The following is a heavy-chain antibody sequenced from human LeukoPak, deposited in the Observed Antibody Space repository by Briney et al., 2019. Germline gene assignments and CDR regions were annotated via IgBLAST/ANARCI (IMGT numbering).Heavy chain of an antibody. V-gene: IGHV3-30-3*01. CDR3: ARDWTFTRFSGSHPCAFDV. CDR1: GFTFSSYA. Sequence: GGSLRLSCAASGFTFSSYAMHWVRQAPGKGLEWVAVISYDGSNNYYADSVKGRLTLSRDNSKNTLYLQMHGLRADETAVYYCARDWTFTRFSGSHPCAFDVWGQGTMVTVSS. D-gene: IGHD3-10*01. J-gene: IGHJ3*01. CDR2: ISYDGSNN.